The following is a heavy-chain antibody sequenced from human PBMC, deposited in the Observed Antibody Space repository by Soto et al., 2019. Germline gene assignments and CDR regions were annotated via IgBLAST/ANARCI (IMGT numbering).Heavy chain of an antibody. CDR1: GGTFSSYA. Sequence: QVQLVQSGAEVKKPGSSVKVSCKASGGTFSSYAISWVRQAPGQGLEWMGGIIPIFGTANYAQKFQGRVTIPADESTSTAYMELSSLRSEDTAVYYCARGYCSGGSCYSMTDYWGQGTLVTVSS. CDR3: ARGYCSGGSCYSMTDY. J-gene: IGHJ4*02. D-gene: IGHD2-15*01. CDR2: IIPIFGTA. V-gene: IGHV1-69*01.